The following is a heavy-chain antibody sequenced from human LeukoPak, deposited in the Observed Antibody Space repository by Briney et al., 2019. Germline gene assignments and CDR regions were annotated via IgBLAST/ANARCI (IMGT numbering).Heavy chain of an antibody. D-gene: IGHD5-24*01. CDR2: IKQDGSKK. Sequence: PGGSLRLSCVVSGFPFSSYWMTWVRQVPGKGLEWVANIKQDGSKKSYVDSVKGRFTISRDNAKNSLYLQMNSLRAEDTAIYYCTRVGYIDEGIDYWGQGTLVTVSS. CDR1: GFPFSSYW. J-gene: IGHJ4*02. V-gene: IGHV3-7*04. CDR3: TRVGYIDEGIDY.